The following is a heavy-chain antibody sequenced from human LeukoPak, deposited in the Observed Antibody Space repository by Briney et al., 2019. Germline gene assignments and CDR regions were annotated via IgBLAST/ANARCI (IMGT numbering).Heavy chain of an antibody. V-gene: IGHV4-59*08. J-gene: IGHJ4*02. CDR1: GGSINNDY. D-gene: IGHD1-26*01. Sequence: SETLSLTCAVSGGSINNDYWSWIRQPPGKRLEWIGFMYHTGTTNLNPSFKSRVTISLASSKSYFSLSLNSVTAADTAIYYCARHADRKWDLPGSFDSWGQGVRVAVSS. CDR3: ARHADRKWDLPGSFDS. CDR2: MYHTGTT.